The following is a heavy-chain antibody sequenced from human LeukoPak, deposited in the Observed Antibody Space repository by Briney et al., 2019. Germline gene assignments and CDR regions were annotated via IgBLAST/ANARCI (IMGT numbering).Heavy chain of an antibody. Sequence: SETLSLTCAVYGGSFSGYYWSWIRQPPGKGLEWIGEINHSGSTNYNPSLKSRVTISVDTSKNQFSLKLSSVTAADTAVYYCARVISSGLLRFSRNWFDPWGQGTLVTVSS. V-gene: IGHV4-34*01. CDR2: INHSGST. CDR1: GGSFSGYY. CDR3: ARVISSGLLRFSRNWFDP. J-gene: IGHJ5*02. D-gene: IGHD3-3*01.